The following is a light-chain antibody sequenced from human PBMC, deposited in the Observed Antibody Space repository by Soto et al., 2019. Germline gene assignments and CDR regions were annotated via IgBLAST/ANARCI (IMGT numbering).Light chain of an antibody. Sequence: QSVLTQPPSASGTPGQRVTISCSGSSSNIESNTVTWYHQHPGTAPKLVIYSNYDRPSGVPDRFSGSTSGTSASLVIRGLQSEDEADYYCAAWDDILNGYVFGGGTKVTVL. CDR2: SNY. CDR3: AAWDDILNGYV. CDR1: SSNIESNT. V-gene: IGLV1-44*01. J-gene: IGLJ1*01.